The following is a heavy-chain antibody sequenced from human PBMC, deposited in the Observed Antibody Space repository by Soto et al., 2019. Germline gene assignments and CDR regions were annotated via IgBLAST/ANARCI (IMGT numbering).Heavy chain of an antibody. V-gene: IGHV4-59*01. D-gene: IGHD1-1*01. CDR3: ARTRERNWFDP. CDR1: XGSISSYY. CDR2: IYYSGST. Sequence: PSDTLSLTCTFSXGSISSYYWSLIRQPPGKGLEWIGYIYYSGSTNYNPSLKSRVTISVDTSKNQFSLKLSSVTAADTAVYYCARTRERNWFDPWGQGTLVTVSS. J-gene: IGHJ5*02.